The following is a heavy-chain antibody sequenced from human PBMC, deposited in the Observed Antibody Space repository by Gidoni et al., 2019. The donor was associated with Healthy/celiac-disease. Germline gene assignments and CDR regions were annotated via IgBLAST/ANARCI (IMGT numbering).Heavy chain of an antibody. J-gene: IGHJ3*02. D-gene: IGHD3-22*01. CDR3: ATLGESTMIVVGNDAFDI. CDR1: GYTFTSYY. V-gene: IGHV1-46*01. Sequence: QVQLVQSGAEVKKPGASVKVSCKASGYTFTSYYMHWVRQAPGQGLEWMGIINPSGGSTSYAQKFQGRVTMTRDTSTSTVYMELSSLRSEDTAVYYCATLGESTMIVVGNDAFDIWGQGTMVTVSS. CDR2: INPSGGST.